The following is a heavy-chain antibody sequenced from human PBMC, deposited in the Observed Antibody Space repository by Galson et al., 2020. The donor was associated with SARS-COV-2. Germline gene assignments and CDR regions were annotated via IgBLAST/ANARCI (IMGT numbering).Heavy chain of an antibody. CDR2: IYHSGST. J-gene: IGHJ4*02. Sequence: SETLSLTCAVSGYSISSGYYWGWIRQPPGKGLEWIGSIYHSGSTYYNPSLKSRVTISVDTSKNQFSLKLSSVTAADTAVYYFARGYSSSWYVGWGQGTLVTVSS. CDR3: ARGYSSSWYVG. CDR1: GYSISSGYY. D-gene: IGHD6-13*01. V-gene: IGHV4-38-2*01.